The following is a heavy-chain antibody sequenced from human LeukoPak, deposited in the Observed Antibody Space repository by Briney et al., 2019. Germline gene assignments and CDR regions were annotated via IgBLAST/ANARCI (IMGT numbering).Heavy chain of an antibody. Sequence: GGSLRLSCAASGFTVTNNFMNSVRQAPGKGLEWVSVIYAGGTTSYAGSVKGRFTISRDSSKNTLYLQMNSLRAEDTAVYYCARERYASGTRCGVDVWGQGTTVTVSS. D-gene: IGHD3-10*01. CDR3: ARERYASGTRCGVDV. V-gene: IGHV3-66*01. J-gene: IGHJ6*02. CDR2: IYAGGTT. CDR1: GFTVTNNF.